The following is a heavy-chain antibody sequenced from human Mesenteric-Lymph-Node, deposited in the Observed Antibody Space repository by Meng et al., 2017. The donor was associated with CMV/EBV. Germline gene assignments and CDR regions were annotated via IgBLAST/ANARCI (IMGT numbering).Heavy chain of an antibody. CDR3: AREYCSGNDCAFDY. V-gene: IGHV4-34*01. CDR2: INHSGST. CDR1: GGSFSGYY. J-gene: IGHJ4*02. Sequence: SETLSLTCAVYGGSFSGYYWSWIRQPPGKGLEWIGEINHSGSTNYNPSLKSRVTISVDTSKNQFSLRLTSVTAAGTAVYYCAREYCSGNDCAFDYWGQGTLVTVSS. D-gene: IGHD2-15*01.